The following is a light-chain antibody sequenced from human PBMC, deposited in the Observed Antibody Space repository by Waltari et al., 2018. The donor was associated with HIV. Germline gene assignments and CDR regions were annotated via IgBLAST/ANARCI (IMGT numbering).Light chain of an antibody. CDR2: GNN. V-gene: IGLV1-40*01. CDR3: QSYDSSLSGSV. Sequence: QSVPTQPPSVSGAPGQRVTISCTGSSSNIGAGYDVHWYQQLPGTAPKLLIYGNNNRPSGVADRFSGTKSGTSASLAITGLQAEDEADYYCQSYDSSLSGSVFGGGTKLTVL. J-gene: IGLJ3*02. CDR1: SSNIGAGYD.